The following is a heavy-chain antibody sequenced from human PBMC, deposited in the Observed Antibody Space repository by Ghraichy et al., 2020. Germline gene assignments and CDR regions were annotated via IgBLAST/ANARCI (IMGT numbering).Heavy chain of an antibody. CDR2: ISYDGSNK. J-gene: IGHJ4*02. Sequence: GGSLRLSCAASGFTFSSYAMHWVRQAPGKGLEWVAVISYDGSNKYYADSVKGRFTISRDNSKNTLYLQMNSLRAEDTAVYYCARGSRVLAFDYWGQGTLVTVSS. CDR1: GFTFSSYA. D-gene: IGHD2/OR15-2a*01. V-gene: IGHV3-30-3*01. CDR3: ARGSRVLAFDY.